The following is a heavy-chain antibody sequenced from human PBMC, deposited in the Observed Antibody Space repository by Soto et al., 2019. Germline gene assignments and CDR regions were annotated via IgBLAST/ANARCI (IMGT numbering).Heavy chain of an antibody. Sequence: QVQLVESGGGVVQPGGSLRLSCVASGFAFSSYGMHWVRQAPGKGLEWVAVLWYDGSNKHYADSVKGRFTISRDNSKNPLYLQMSSLRAEDTAVYYCAMGGFSTSWKYYFDFWGQGTLVTVSS. V-gene: IGHV3-33*01. D-gene: IGHD3-16*01. CDR1: GFAFSSYG. CDR3: AMGGFSTSWKYYFDF. CDR2: LWYDGSNK. J-gene: IGHJ4*02.